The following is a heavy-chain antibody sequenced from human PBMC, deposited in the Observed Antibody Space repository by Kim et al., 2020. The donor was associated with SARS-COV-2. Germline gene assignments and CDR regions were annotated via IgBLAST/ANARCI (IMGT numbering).Heavy chain of an antibody. CDR3: ARRQRLITMVRGVIGCWFDP. V-gene: IGHV4-39*01. D-gene: IGHD3-10*01. CDR1: GGSISSSSYY. CDR2: IYYSGST. Sequence: SETLSLTCTVSGGSISSSSYYWGWIRQPPGKGLEWIGSIYYSGSTYYNPSLKSRVTISVDTSKNQFSLKLSSVTAADTAVYYCARRQRLITMVRGVIGCWFDPWGRGTLVTVSS. J-gene: IGHJ5*02.